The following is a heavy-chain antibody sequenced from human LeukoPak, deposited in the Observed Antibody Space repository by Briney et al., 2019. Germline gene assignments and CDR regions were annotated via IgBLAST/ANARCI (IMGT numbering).Heavy chain of an antibody. CDR1: GFTFSSYW. CDR2: IKQDGSEK. D-gene: IGHD4-11*01. V-gene: IGHV3-7*01. J-gene: IGHJ5*02. CDR3: AREILNDYINWFDP. Sequence: GGSLRLSCSASGFTFSSYWMSWVRQAPGKGREWVANIKQDGSEKYYVDSVKGRFTISRDNAKNSLYLQMNSLRAEDTAVYYCAREILNDYINWFDPWGQGTLVTVSS.